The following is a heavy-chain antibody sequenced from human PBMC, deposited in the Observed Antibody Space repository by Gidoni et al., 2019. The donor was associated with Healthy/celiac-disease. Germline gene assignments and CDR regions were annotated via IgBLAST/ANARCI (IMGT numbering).Heavy chain of an antibody. Sequence: EVQLVDSGGGLVQPGGSLRLSCAASGFTFSSYSMNWVRQAPGKGLEWVSYISSSSSTIYYADSVKGRFTISRDNAKNSLYLQMNSLRAEDTAVYYCARDPPGRDGYPGNYWGQGTLVTVSS. CDR2: ISSSSSTI. D-gene: IGHD5-12*01. V-gene: IGHV3-48*01. CDR1: GFTFSSYS. J-gene: IGHJ4*02. CDR3: ARDPPGRDGYPGNY.